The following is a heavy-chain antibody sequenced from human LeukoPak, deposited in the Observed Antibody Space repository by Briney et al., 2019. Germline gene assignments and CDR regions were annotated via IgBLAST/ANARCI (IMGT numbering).Heavy chain of an antibody. D-gene: IGHD3-16*01. CDR2: ISWDGGST. J-gene: IGHJ4*02. CDR3: AKDRGGVDY. V-gene: IGHV3-43*01. CDR1: GFTFDDYS. Sequence: GGSLRLSCAASGFTFDDYSMHWVRQGPGKGLEWVSVISWDGGSTSYADSVKGRFTISRDNSKNSLYLQMNSLRSEDSALYYCAKDRGGVDYWGQGTLVSVSS.